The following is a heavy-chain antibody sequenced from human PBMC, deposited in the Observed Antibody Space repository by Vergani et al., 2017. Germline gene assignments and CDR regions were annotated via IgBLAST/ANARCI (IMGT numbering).Heavy chain of an antibody. V-gene: IGHV3-7*01. Sequence: EVQLVESGGGLVQPGGSLRLSCTASAFTFRTYWMSWVRQAPGKGLEWVANIKEDGSEKYYEDPVKGRFTTSRDNAKHSLDLQMNSLRAEDTAVYYCARDRGSTGWTDAFDIWGQGTMVTVSS. CDR1: AFTFRTYW. J-gene: IGHJ3*02. D-gene: IGHD6-19*01. CDR2: IKEDGSEK. CDR3: ARDRGSTGWTDAFDI.